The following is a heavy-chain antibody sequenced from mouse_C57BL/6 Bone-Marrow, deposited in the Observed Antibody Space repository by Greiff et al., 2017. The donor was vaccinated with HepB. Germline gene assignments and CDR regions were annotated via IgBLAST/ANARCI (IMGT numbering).Heavy chain of an antibody. D-gene: IGHD2-3*01. CDR1: GYTFTNYW. CDR2: IYPGGGYT. J-gene: IGHJ2*01. Sequence: QVHVKQSGAELVRPGTSVKMSCKASGYTFTNYWIGWAKQRPGHGLEWIGDIYPGGGYTNYNEKFKGKATLTADKSSSTAYMQFSSLTSEDSAIYYCARGYDGFGDYWGQGTTLTVSS. V-gene: IGHV1-63*01. CDR3: ARGYDGFGDY.